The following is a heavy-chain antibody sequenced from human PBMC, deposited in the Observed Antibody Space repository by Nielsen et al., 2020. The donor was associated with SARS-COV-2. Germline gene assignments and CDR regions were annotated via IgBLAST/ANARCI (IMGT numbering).Heavy chain of an antibody. CDR2: IYSGGST. CDR3: AINLNLDY. J-gene: IGHJ4*02. V-gene: IGHV3-53*01. CDR1: GGSISSSSYY. D-gene: IGHD1-20*01. Sequence: ATLSLTCTVSGGSISSSSYYWGWVRQAPGKGLEWVSVIYSGGSTYYADSVKGRFTISRDNSKNTLYLQKNSLRAEDTAVYYCAINLNLDYWGQGTLVTVSS.